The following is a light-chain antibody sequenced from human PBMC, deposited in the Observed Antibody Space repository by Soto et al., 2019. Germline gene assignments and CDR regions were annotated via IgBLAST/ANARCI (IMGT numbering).Light chain of an antibody. CDR2: DAS. CDR3: QQYGSSGT. J-gene: IGKJ1*01. Sequence: EIVLTQSPATLSLSPGERATLSCRASQSVSSSYLAWYQQKPGQAPRLLIYDASNRATGIPARFSGSGSGTDFTLTISSLEPEDFAVYYCQQYGSSGTFGQGTKVDIK. CDR1: QSVSSSY. V-gene: IGKV3-20*01.